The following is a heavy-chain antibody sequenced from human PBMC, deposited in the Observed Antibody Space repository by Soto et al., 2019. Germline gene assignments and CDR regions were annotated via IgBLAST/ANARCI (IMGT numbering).Heavy chain of an antibody. V-gene: IGHV4-31*03. CDR1: GCSISSGGYY. Sequence: SETLSLTCTLSGCSISSGGYYWSWIRQHPGKGLEWIGYIYYSGSTYYNPSLKSRVTISVDTSKNQFSLKLSSVTAADTAVYYCARDQSSSWGYYYGIDVWGQGTTVTVSS. CDR2: IYYSGST. CDR3: ARDQSSSWGYYYGIDV. J-gene: IGHJ6*02. D-gene: IGHD6-13*01.